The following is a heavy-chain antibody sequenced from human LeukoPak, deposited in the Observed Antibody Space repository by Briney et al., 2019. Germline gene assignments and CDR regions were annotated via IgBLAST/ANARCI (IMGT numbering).Heavy chain of an antibody. Sequence: SQTLSLTCAVSGDSVSSNSAAWNWIRQSPSRGLEWLGRTYYRSKWYNDYAVSVKSRITINPDTSKNQFSLQLNSVTPEDTAVYYCARDRGYSSGWSDAFDIWGQGTMVTVSS. J-gene: IGHJ3*02. CDR2: TYYRSKWYN. D-gene: IGHD2-15*01. V-gene: IGHV6-1*01. CDR1: GDSVSSNSAA. CDR3: ARDRGYSSGWSDAFDI.